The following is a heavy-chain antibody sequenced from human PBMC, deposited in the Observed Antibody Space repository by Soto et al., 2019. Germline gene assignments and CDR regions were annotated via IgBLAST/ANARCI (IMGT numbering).Heavy chain of an antibody. V-gene: IGHV1-18*01. J-gene: IGHJ6*02. CDR1: GYTFTSYG. D-gene: IGHD6-19*01. Sequence: QVQLVQSGAEVKKPGASVKVSCKASGYTFTSYGISWVRQAPGQGLEWMGWISAYNGNTNYAQKLQGRVTMTTDTSTSTAYMELRSLRSDDTAVYYCARHQEGSSGWLYYYYYYGMDVWGQGTTVTVSS. CDR3: ARHQEGSSGWLYYYYYYGMDV. CDR2: ISAYNGNT.